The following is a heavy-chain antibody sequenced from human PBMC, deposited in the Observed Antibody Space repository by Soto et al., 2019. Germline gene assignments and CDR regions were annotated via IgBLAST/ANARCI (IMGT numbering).Heavy chain of an antibody. V-gene: IGHV3-21*01. Sequence: EVQLVESGGGLVKPGGSLRLSCAASGFTFSRYSMNWVRQAPGKGLEWVSSISSSSSYIYYADSVKGRFTISRDNAKNALYLQMNSVRAEDTAVYYCARDYVDSSGYYCNFDYWGQGTLVTVSS. CDR1: GFTFSRYS. CDR2: ISSSSSYI. D-gene: IGHD3-22*01. CDR3: ARDYVDSSGYYCNFDY. J-gene: IGHJ4*02.